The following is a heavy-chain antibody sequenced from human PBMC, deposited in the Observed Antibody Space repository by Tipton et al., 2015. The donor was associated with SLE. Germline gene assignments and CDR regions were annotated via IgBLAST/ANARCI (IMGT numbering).Heavy chain of an antibody. D-gene: IGHD2-15*01. Sequence: LRLSCTVSGGSISSHYWSWIRQPPGKGLEWIGYISYSETTNYNPSRKSGVTISVDTSKNQFPLKLRSVTAADTAVYYCAGAWQGYCSGGTCYVLDYWGQGTLVTVSS. J-gene: IGHJ4*02. CDR3: AGAWQGYCSGGTCYVLDY. V-gene: IGHV4-59*11. CDR2: ISYSETT. CDR1: GGSISSHY.